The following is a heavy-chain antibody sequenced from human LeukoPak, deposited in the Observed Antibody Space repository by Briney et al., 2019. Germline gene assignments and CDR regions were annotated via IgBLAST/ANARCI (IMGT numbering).Heavy chain of an antibody. J-gene: IGHJ3*02. CDR3: AKSWNYYDSSGDDALDI. Sequence: GGSLRLSCAASGFTFSSYSMSWVRQAPGKGLEWVSSISSSSGYIHYADSVQGRFTISRDNSKNTLYLQMNSLRVEDTAVYYCAKSWNYYDSSGDDALDIWGQGTMVTVSS. V-gene: IGHV3-21*04. CDR2: ISSSSGYI. CDR1: GFTFSSYS. D-gene: IGHD3-22*01.